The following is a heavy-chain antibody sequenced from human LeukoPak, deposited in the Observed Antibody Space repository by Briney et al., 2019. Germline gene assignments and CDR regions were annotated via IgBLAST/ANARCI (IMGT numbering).Heavy chain of an antibody. CDR3: ARPLYYYGSGSYYLDY. D-gene: IGHD3-10*01. Sequence: ASVKVSCKASGYTFTSYDINWVRQATGQGLEWMGWMNPNSGNTGYAQKFQGRVTMTRNTSISTAYMELSSLRSEDTAVYYCARPLYYYGSGSYYLDYWGQGTLVTVSS. CDR1: GYTFTSYD. CDR2: MNPNSGNT. V-gene: IGHV1-8*01. J-gene: IGHJ4*02.